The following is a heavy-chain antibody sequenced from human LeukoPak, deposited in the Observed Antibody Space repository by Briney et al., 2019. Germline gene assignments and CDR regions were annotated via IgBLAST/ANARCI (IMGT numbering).Heavy chain of an antibody. CDR2: IYGSGST. Sequence: PSETLSLTCTVSGGSIRSYWSWIRQPAGKGLEWIGRIYGSGSTDYNPSLKSRVTMSIDTSKNQFSLNLISVTAADTAVYYCARVTGYMIEDYFDSWGQGTLVTVSS. D-gene: IGHD3-22*01. V-gene: IGHV4-4*07. CDR3: ARVTGYMIEDYFDS. J-gene: IGHJ4*02. CDR1: GGSIRSY.